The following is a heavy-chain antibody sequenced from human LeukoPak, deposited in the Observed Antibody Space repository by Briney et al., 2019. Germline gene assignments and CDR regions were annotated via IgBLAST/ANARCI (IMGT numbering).Heavy chain of an antibody. J-gene: IGHJ5*02. D-gene: IGHD3-10*01. CDR1: GGSISSSSYY. CDR3: AREGRYYDSGSYGFDP. Sequence: SETLSLTCTVSGGSISSSSYYWGWIRQPPGKGLEWIGSIYYSGSTYYNPSLRSRVTISLDTSKNQFFLRLSSVTAADTAMYYCAREGRYYDSGSYGFDPWGQGTLVTVSS. CDR2: IYYSGST. V-gene: IGHV4-39*07.